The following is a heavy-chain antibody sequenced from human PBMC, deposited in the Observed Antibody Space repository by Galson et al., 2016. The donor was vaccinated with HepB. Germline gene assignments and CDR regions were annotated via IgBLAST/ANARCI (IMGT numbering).Heavy chain of an antibody. CDR3: SKPSGYDLPTLDC. CDR2: IRGSGLST. V-gene: IGHV3-23*01. CDR1: GFTFSRHA. Sequence: SLRLSCAASGFTFSRHAMNWVRQAPGKGLEWVATIRGSGLSTYDADSVQGRFSISRDNPKRLGSLQLNSLRVEDTAIYYLSKPSGYDLPTLDCWGQGTLGSVSS. J-gene: IGHJ4*02. D-gene: IGHD5-12*01.